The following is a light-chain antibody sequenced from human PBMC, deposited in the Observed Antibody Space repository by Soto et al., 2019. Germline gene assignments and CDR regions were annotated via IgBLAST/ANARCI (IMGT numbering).Light chain of an antibody. CDR1: SSDVGGYNY. CDR3: SSYTRSSTLV. Sequence: QSALTQPATVSGSPGQSITISCSGTSSDVGGYNYVSWYQQYPGKAPNVMIYDVSNRPSGVSNRFSGSKSGNTASLTISGLQAEDEAVYYCSSYTRSSTLVFGGGTKLTVL. J-gene: IGLJ2*01. V-gene: IGLV2-14*01. CDR2: DVS.